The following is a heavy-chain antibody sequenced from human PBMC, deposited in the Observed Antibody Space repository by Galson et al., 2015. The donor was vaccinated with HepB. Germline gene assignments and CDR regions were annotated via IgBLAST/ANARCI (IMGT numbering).Heavy chain of an antibody. CDR3: VRKFLRDKIDGMDV. V-gene: IGHV5-10-1*01. J-gene: IGHJ6*02. Sequence: QSGAEVTKPGESLKISCRASGSTFTDYWIFWVRQMPGKGLELMGRIDPSDSDTNYSPSFQGHVSTSADRSTNTAYLQWRSLKASDTAMYYCVRKFLRDKIDGMDVWGHGTTVTVSS. CDR1: GSTFTDYW. D-gene: IGHD2/OR15-2a*01. CDR2: IDPSDSDT.